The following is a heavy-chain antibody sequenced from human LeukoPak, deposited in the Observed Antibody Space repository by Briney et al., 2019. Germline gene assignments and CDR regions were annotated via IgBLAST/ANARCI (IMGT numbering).Heavy chain of an antibody. D-gene: IGHD6-6*01. Sequence: PSETLSLTCAVYGGSFSGYYWSWIRQPPGKGLEWIGEINHSGNTNYNPSLKSRVTISVDTSKNQFSLKLSSVTAADTAVYYCARVLAARSFRYWGQGTLVTVSS. CDR1: GGSFSGYY. CDR3: ARVLAARSFRY. V-gene: IGHV4-34*01. CDR2: INHSGNT. J-gene: IGHJ4*02.